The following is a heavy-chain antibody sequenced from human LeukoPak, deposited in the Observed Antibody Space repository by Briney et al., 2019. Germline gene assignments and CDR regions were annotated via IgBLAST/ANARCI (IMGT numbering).Heavy chain of an antibody. CDR3: ARGSFGERDFDY. CDR2: IRSSGSTI. J-gene: IGHJ4*02. D-gene: IGHD3-10*01. CDR1: GFTFSSYE. Sequence: PGGSLRLSCAASGFTFSSYEMNWVRQAPGKGLEWVSYIRSSGSTIYYADSVKGRFTISRDNAKNSLYLQMNSLRAEDTAVYYCARGSFGERDFDYWGQGTLVTVSS. V-gene: IGHV3-48*03.